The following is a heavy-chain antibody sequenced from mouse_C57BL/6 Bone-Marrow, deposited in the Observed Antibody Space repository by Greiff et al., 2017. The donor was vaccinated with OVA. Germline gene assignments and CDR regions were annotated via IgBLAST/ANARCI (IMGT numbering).Heavy chain of an antibody. J-gene: IGHJ3*01. V-gene: IGHV14-4*01. D-gene: IGHD2-2*01. CDR1: GFNIKDDY. CDR2: IDPENGDT. CDR3: TRMVTRAY. Sequence: VQLQQSGAELVRPGASVKLSCTASGFNIKDDYMHWVKQRPEQGLEWIGWIDPENGDTEYASKFQGKATITADTSSNPAYLQLSSLTSEDTAVYYCTRMVTRAYWGQGTLVTVSA.